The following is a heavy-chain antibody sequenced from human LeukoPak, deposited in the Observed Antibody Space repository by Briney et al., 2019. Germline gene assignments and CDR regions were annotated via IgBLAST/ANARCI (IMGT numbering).Heavy chain of an antibody. CDR1: GGSISSYY. CDR2: IYYSGST. D-gene: IGHD3-10*01. J-gene: IGHJ4*02. CDR3: ARHDPYMVRGVPYFDY. V-gene: IGHV4-59*08. Sequence: SETLSPTCTVSGGSISSYYWSWIRQPPGKGLEWIGYIYYSGSTNYNPSLKSRVTISVDTSKNQFSLKLSSVTAADTAVYYCARHDPYMVRGVPYFDYWGQGTLVTVSS.